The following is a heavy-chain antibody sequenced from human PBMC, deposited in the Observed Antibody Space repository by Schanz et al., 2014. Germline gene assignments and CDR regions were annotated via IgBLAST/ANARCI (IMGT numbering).Heavy chain of an antibody. CDR2: IGYDGSEK. CDR3: ARGGRDGIRASNYFDS. Sequence: QVQLVESGGGVVQPGRSLRLSCATSGLNFDYYGMNWVRQAPGKGLEWVANIGYDGSEKYYVDSVKGRFTISRDNSKDTLYLQMNSLRAEDTAVYYCARGGRDGIRASNYFDSWGQGTLVVVSS. D-gene: IGHD3-10*01. J-gene: IGHJ4*02. V-gene: IGHV3-33*01. CDR1: GLNFDYYG.